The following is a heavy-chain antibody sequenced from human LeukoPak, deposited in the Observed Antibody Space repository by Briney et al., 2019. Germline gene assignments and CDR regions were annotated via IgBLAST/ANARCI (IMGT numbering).Heavy chain of an antibody. Sequence: SETLSLTCTVSGGSISSSSYYWGWIRQPPGKGLEWIGSIYYSGSTYYNPSLKSRVTISVDTSKNRFSLKLSSVAAADTAGYYCASAPLRCSGVSCYEMDVWGKGPTVTVSS. CDR3: ASAPLRCSGVSCYEMDV. D-gene: IGHD2-15*01. CDR1: GGSISSSSYY. J-gene: IGHJ6*04. CDR2: IYYSGST. V-gene: IGHV4-39*01.